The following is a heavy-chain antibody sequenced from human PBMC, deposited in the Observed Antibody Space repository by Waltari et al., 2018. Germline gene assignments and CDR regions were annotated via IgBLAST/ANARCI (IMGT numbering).Heavy chain of an antibody. CDR1: GFTFSSYS. CDR2: ISGDSGSI. Sequence: EVQLVESGGGLVQPGGSLRLSCAASGFTFSSYSMNWFRQVPGKGLEWVSYISGDSGSIHYADSVKGRITVSRDNAKNSLYLQMSSLTAEDTAVFYCARDRDWAFDIWGQGTMVTVSS. J-gene: IGHJ3*02. D-gene: IGHD2-21*01. CDR3: ARDRDWAFDI. V-gene: IGHV3-48*04.